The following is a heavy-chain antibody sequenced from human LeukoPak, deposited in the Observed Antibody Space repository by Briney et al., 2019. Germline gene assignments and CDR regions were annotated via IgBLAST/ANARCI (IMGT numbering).Heavy chain of an antibody. CDR1: GFTFSSYS. J-gene: IGHJ3*02. CDR2: VSSSSSYI. Sequence: GGSLRLSCAASGFTFSSYSMNWVRQAPGKGLEWVSSVSSSSSYIYYADSVKGRFTISRDNAKNSLYLQMNSLRAEDTAVYYCARDNYGDYFDAFDIWGQGTMVTVSS. D-gene: IGHD4-17*01. V-gene: IGHV3-21*01. CDR3: ARDNYGDYFDAFDI.